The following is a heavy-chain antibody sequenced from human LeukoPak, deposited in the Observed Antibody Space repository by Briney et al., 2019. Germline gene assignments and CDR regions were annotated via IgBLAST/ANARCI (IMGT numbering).Heavy chain of an antibody. Sequence: GGSLRLSCAASGFTFSNAWMSWVRQAPGKGLEWVGRIKSKTDGGTTDYAAPVKGRFTISIDDSTNTLYLQMNSLKHEDTDLYSCTTDRSEWEQITYSLNYWGRETLVTVSS. J-gene: IGHJ4*02. V-gene: IGHV3-15*01. CDR2: IKSKTDGGTT. CDR3: TTDRSEWEQITYSLNY. D-gene: IGHD1-26*01. CDR1: GFTFSNAW.